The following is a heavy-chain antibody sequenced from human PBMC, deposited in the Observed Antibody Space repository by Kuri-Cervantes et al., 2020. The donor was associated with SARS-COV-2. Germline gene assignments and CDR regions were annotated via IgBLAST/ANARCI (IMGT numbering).Heavy chain of an antibody. V-gene: IGHV4-34*01. D-gene: IGHD3-10*01. CDR2: INHSGST. Sequence: SQTLSLTCAVYGGSFSGYYWSWIRQPPGKGLEWLGEINHSGSTTYKPPLKSRVSMSVDMSKNQFSLKLSSVTAADTAVYYCARGGPFGGVALALTDVRTWYFDLWGRGSLVTGSS. J-gene: IGHJ2*01. CDR1: GGSFSGYY. CDR3: ARGGPFGGVALALTDVRTWYFDL.